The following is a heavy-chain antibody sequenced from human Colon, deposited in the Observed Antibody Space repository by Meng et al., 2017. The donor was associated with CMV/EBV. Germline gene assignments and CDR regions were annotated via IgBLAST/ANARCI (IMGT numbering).Heavy chain of an antibody. D-gene: IGHD1-26*01. J-gene: IGHJ4*02. V-gene: IGHV1-69*01. CDR1: GGTFSIYA. CDR2: IIPIFGTA. Sequence: AQWGRSGAELKNLGTSVRVAFKATGGTFSIYAISMVRQDPGQGLEWMVGIIPIFGTATYAQKFQGRVTITADESTSTAYMELSSLRSEDTALYSCARDIDSAEGYWGQGTLVTVSS. CDR3: ARDIDSAEGY.